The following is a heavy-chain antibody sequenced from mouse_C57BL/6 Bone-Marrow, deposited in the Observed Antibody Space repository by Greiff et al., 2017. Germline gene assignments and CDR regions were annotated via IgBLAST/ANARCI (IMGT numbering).Heavy chain of an antibody. D-gene: IGHD2-12*01. Sequence: EVMLVESGGGLVKPGGSLKLSCAASGFTFSSYTMSWVRQTPEKRLEWVATISGGGGNTYYPDSVKGRFTISRDNAKNTLYLQLSSLRSEDTALYYWASPSLPSLDYWGQGTTLTVSS. CDR3: ASPSLPSLDY. CDR1: GFTFSSYT. V-gene: IGHV5-9*01. J-gene: IGHJ2*01. CDR2: ISGGGGNT.